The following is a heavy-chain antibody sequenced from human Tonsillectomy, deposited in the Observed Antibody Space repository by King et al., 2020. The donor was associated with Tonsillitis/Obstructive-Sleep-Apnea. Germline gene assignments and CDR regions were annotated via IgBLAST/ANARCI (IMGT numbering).Heavy chain of an antibody. V-gene: IGHV4-31*03. CDR2: IYYRGNT. Sequence: QLQESGPGLVKPSQTLSLTCTVSGGSISSGGYYWSWIRQHPGKGLEWIGYIYYRGNTYYNPSLKNRVTISVDTSKNQFSLKLSSVTAADTAVYYCARGSGGDYDFWSGYYTYYYMDVWGKGTTVTVSS. CDR1: GGSISSGGYY. J-gene: IGHJ6*03. CDR3: ARGSGGDYDFWSGYYTYYYMDV. D-gene: IGHD3-3*01.